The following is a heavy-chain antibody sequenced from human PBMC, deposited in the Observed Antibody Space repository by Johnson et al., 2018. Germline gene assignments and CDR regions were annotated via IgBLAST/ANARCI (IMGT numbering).Heavy chain of an antibody. CDR1: GFTFSSYA. V-gene: IGHV3-33*03. J-gene: IGHJ3*02. CDR3: AKGRLRWTVDAFDI. CDR2: IWYDGSNK. D-gene: IGHD4-23*01. Sequence: QVQLVESGGGVVQPGRSLRLSCAASGFTFSSYAMHWVRQAPGKGLEWVAVIWYDGSNKYYADSVKGRCTISRDKSKNMLYLQMNSLRTEDTAVYYCAKGRLRWTVDAFDIWGQGTVVTVSS.